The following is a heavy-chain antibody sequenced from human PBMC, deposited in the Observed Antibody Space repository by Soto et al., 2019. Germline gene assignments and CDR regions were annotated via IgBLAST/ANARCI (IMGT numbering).Heavy chain of an antibody. CDR2: ISAYNGNT. CDR1: GYTFTSYG. CDR3: ARESIVTNRPWFGESDN. V-gene: IGHV1-18*01. J-gene: IGHJ4*02. D-gene: IGHD3-10*01. Sequence: ASVKVSCKASGYTFTSYGISWVRQAPGQGLEWMGWISAYNGNTNYAQKLQGRVTMTTDTSTSTAYMELRSLRSDDTAVYYCARESIVTNRPWFGESDNWGQGTLVTVSS.